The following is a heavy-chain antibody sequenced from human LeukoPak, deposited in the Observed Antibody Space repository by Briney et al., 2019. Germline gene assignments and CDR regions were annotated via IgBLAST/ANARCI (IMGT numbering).Heavy chain of an antibody. CDR1: GGSFSGYY. D-gene: IGHD3-9*01. Sequence: PSETLSLTCAVYGGSFSGYYWSWIRQPPGKGLEWIGEINHSGSTNYNPPLKSRVTISVDTSKNQFSLKLSSVTAADTAVYYCARGLRYFDWLFYWFDPWGQGTLVTVSS. V-gene: IGHV4-34*01. J-gene: IGHJ5*02. CDR2: INHSGST. CDR3: ARGLRYFDWLFYWFDP.